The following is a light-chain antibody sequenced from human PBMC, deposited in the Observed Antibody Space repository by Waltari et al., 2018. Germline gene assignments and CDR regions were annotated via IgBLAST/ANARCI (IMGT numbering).Light chain of an antibody. CDR2: AAS. CDR1: QGISSY. CDR3: QQVNGYPLT. Sequence: DIQLTQSPSFLSASVGARVTITCRASQGISSYLVWYQQKPGKAPKVLISAASTLQIGVPSRFSGSGSGTEFTLTISSLQPEDFATYYCQQVNGYPLTFGGGTKVGIK. V-gene: IGKV1-9*01. J-gene: IGKJ4*01.